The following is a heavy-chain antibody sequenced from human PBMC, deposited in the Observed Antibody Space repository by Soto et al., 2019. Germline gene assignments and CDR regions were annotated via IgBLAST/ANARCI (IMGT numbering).Heavy chain of an antibody. J-gene: IGHJ5*02. D-gene: IGHD3-10*01. CDR2: INHSGST. Sequence: QVQLQQWGAGLLKPSETLSLTCAVYGGSFSGYYWSWIRQPPGKGLEWIGEINHSGSTNYNPSLKSRVTISADTSKNQFSLKLSAVTAADTAVYYCARGGYYYGSRGGWFDPWGQGTLVTVSS. CDR3: ARGGYYYGSRGGWFDP. CDR1: GGSFSGYY. V-gene: IGHV4-34*01.